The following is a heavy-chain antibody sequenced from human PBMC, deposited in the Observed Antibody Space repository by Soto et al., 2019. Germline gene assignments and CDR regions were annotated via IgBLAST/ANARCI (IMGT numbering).Heavy chain of an antibody. Sequence: QVQLVQSGAEVKKPGSSVKVSCKASGGTFSSNAISWVRQAPGQGLEWMGGIIPIYASPNYAQNFQGRGTVTADKATSTAYLELSRLKFADSAIYYCAVTVTGSRSPRDHWGRGTLVIVTS. CDR1: GGTFSSNA. CDR2: IIPIYASP. CDR3: AVTVTGSRSPRDH. D-gene: IGHD3-9*01. J-gene: IGHJ5*02. V-gene: IGHV1-69*06.